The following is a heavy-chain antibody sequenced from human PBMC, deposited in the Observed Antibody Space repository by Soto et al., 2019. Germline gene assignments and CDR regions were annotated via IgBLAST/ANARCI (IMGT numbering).Heavy chain of an antibody. CDR2: IYYSGST. D-gene: IGHD2-15*01. CDR1: GGSISSSSYY. J-gene: IGHJ5*02. CDR3: ARADIVVVVAATVDVGGWFDP. V-gene: IGHV4-39*01. Sequence: SETLSLTCTVSGGSISSSSYYWGWIRQPPGKGLEWIGSIYYSGSTYYNPSLKSRVTISVDTSKNQFSLKLSSVTAADTAVYYCARADIVVVVAATVDVGGWFDPWGQGTLVTVSS.